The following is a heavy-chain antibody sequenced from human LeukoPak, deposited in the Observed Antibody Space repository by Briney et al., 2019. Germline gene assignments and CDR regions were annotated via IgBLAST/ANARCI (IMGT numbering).Heavy chain of an antibody. J-gene: IGHJ4*02. Sequence: KPSETLSLTCTVSGGSISSYYWSWIRQPPGKGLEWIGYIYYSGSTNYNPSLKSRVTISVDTSKNQFSLKLSSVTAADTAVYYCARVIGTVDTSCYFDYWGQGTLVTVSS. CDR1: GGSISSYY. D-gene: IGHD2-2*01. V-gene: IGHV4-59*01. CDR2: IYYSGST. CDR3: ARVIGTVDTSCYFDY.